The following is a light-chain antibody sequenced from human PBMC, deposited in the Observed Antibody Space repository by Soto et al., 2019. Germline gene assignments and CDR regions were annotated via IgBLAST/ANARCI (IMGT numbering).Light chain of an antibody. Sequence: DIQMTQSPSTLSASVGDRGTITCRASQSISTWLAWYQQKPWKAPKLLIYDASTLESGVPSRFSGGGFGTDFTLTISSLQPDDFATYYCQQYSSYSTFGQGTKVDIK. V-gene: IGKV1-5*01. J-gene: IGKJ1*01. CDR3: QQYSSYST. CDR2: DAS. CDR1: QSISTW.